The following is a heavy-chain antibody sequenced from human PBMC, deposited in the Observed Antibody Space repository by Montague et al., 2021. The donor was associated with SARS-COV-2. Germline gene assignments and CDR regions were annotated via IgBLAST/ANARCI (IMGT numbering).Heavy chain of an antibody. CDR2: IYYTGST. V-gene: IGHV4-31*03. CDR3: ARNRGWGSRGAGYIDL. CDR1: GGSISGDNYY. D-gene: IGHD7-27*01. Sequence: TLSLTCTVSGGSISGDNYYWTWIRQHPGKGLEWIAYIYYTGSTYYNPSLQSRLRTSLDTSKNQFSLTLTSVTPADTAIYYCARNRGWGSRGAGYIDLWGRGTLVPVSS. J-gene: IGHJ2*01.